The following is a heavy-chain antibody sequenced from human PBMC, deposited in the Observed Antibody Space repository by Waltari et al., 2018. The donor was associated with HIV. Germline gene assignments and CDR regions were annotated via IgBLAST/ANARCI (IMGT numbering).Heavy chain of an antibody. CDR3: AREALYDSSGYYFDY. CDR1: GFTFNKYW. CDR2: IKEDESEK. V-gene: IGHV3-7*01. Sequence: EVQLVESGGGLVQPGGSLRLSCAASGFTFNKYWMTWGRQAPGKGLEWVADIKEDESEKYYVDSLRGRFTISRDNAKNSLFLQMNSLRVEDTAVYYCAREALYDSSGYYFDYWGQGTLVTVSS. D-gene: IGHD3-22*01. J-gene: IGHJ4*02.